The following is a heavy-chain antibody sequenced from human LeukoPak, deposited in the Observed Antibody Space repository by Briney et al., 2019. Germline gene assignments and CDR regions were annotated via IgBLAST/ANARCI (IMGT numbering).Heavy chain of an antibody. J-gene: IGHJ3*02. CDR2: IYTSGST. D-gene: IGHD3-9*01. Sequence: SETLSLTCTVSGGSISSYYWSWIRQPAGKGLEWIGRIYTSGSTNYNPPLKSRVTTSVDTSKNQFSLKLSSVTAADTAVYYCARDRERYFDWLLNLDAFDIWGQGTMVTVSS. CDR3: ARDRERYFDWLLNLDAFDI. V-gene: IGHV4-4*07. CDR1: GGSISSYY.